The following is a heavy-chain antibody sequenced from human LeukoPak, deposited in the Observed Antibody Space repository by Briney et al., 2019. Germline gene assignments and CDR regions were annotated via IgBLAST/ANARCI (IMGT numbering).Heavy chain of an antibody. CDR1: GGSISSSSHY. Sequence: PSETLSLTCTVSGGSISSSSHYWGWIRQSPGKGLEWIGRIYTSGSTNYNPSLKSRVTMSVDTSKNQFSPKLSSVTAADTAVYYCAREDSSGGVDYWGQGTLVTVSS. CDR3: AREDSSGGVDY. V-gene: IGHV4-39*07. CDR2: IYTSGST. J-gene: IGHJ4*02. D-gene: IGHD6-19*01.